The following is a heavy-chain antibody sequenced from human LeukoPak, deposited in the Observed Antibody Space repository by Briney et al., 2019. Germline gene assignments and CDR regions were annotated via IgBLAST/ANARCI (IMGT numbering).Heavy chain of an antibody. J-gene: IGHJ4*02. Sequence: SETLSLTCTVAGGSISSYYWSWIRQPPGKGLEWIGYIYYSWSTNYNPSLKSRVTISVDTSKNQFSLKLSSLPAADTAVYYCARAGYDYVWGSYRYNYFDYWGQGTLVTVSS. CDR2: IYYSWST. CDR3: ARAGYDYVWGSYRYNYFDY. CDR1: GGSISSYY. D-gene: IGHD3-16*02. V-gene: IGHV4-59*01.